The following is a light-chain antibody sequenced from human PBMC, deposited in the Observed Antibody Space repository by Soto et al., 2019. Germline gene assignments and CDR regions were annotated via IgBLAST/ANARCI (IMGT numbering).Light chain of an antibody. Sequence: EIVLTQSPATLSLSPGDRVTLSCRASQTVGRYLSWYQHSPGQGPRLLVYDASNRATGIPARFSGSGSETDFTLTISRLEPEDFAMYYCQQYGSSPKFGQGTKVEIK. J-gene: IGKJ1*01. CDR2: DAS. CDR3: QQYGSSPK. V-gene: IGKV3-20*01. CDR1: QTVGRY.